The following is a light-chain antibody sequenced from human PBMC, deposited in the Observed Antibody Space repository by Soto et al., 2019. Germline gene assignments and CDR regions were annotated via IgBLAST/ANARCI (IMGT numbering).Light chain of an antibody. CDR1: SSDVGGYNY. CDR3: SSYTSSSTWV. J-gene: IGLJ3*02. CDR2: EVS. V-gene: IGLV2-14*01. Sequence: QSVLTQPASVSGSPGQSITISCTGTSSDVGGYNYVSWYQQHPGKAPKLMIYEVSNRPSGVSNRFSGSKSGNTASLTISGLQAEDEADYYCSSYTSSSTWVFGGGTKVTVL.